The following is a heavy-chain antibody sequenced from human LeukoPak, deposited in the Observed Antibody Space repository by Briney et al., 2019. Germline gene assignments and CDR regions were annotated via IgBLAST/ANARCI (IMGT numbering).Heavy chain of an antibody. Sequence: GGSLRLSCAASGFTFSSYAMSWFRQAPGKGLEWVSAISGSGGSTYYADSVKGRFTISRDNSKNTLYLQMNSLRAEDTAVYYCAKDRPPIVVVPAAEFDYWGQGTLVTVSS. D-gene: IGHD2-2*01. V-gene: IGHV3-23*01. CDR3: AKDRPPIVVVPAAEFDY. J-gene: IGHJ4*02. CDR1: GFTFSSYA. CDR2: ISGSGGST.